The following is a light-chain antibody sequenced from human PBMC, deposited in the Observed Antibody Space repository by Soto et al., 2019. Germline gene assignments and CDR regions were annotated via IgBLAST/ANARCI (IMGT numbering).Light chain of an antibody. CDR3: QQYGDSPRT. CDR1: QSVRSY. J-gene: IGKJ1*01. CDR2: DAS. V-gene: IGKV3-11*01. Sequence: EIVLTQSPATLSLSPGERATLSCRASQSVRSYLAWYQQKPGQAPRLLIYDASNRATGIPARFSGSGSGTDITLTISRLEPEDFAVYYCQQYGDSPRTFGQGTKVDIK.